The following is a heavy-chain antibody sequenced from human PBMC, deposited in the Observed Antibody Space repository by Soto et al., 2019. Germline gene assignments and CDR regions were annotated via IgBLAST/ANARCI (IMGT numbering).Heavy chain of an antibody. CDR2: ISWNSGSI. Sequence: GGSLRLSCAASGFTFDDYAMHWVRQAPGKGLEWVSGISWNSGSIGYADSVKGRFTISRDNAKKSLYLQMNSLRAEDTALYYCAKDMGGSGSPDYYYYGMDVWGQGTTVTVSS. CDR1: GFTFDDYA. D-gene: IGHD3-10*01. J-gene: IGHJ6*02. V-gene: IGHV3-9*01. CDR3: AKDMGGSGSPDYYYYGMDV.